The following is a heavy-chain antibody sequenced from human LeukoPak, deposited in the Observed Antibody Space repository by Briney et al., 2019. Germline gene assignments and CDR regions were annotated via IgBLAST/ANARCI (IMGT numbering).Heavy chain of an antibody. J-gene: IGHJ6*02. CDR1: GGSISSYY. D-gene: IGHD2-15*01. V-gene: IGHV4-59*01. CDR3: ARDAGGSSFIPMDV. Sequence: SETLSLTCTVSGGSISSYYWSWIRQPPGKGLEWFGYIYYSGSTNYNPSLKSRVTISVDTSKNQFSLKLSSVTAADTAVYYCARDAGGSSFIPMDVWGQGTTVTVSS. CDR2: IYYSGST.